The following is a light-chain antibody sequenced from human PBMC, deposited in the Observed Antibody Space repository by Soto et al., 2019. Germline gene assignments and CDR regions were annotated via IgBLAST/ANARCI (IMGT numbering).Light chain of an antibody. Sequence: QSVLTQPASVSGSPGQSITISCTGTSSDVGGYNYVSWYQHHPGKAPKLIIYEVSNRPSGVSNRFSGSKSGNTASLTISGLQAEDEADYYCSFYTISGVFGGGTQLTVL. J-gene: IGLJ3*02. V-gene: IGLV2-14*01. CDR1: SSDVGGYNY. CDR2: EVS. CDR3: SFYTISGV.